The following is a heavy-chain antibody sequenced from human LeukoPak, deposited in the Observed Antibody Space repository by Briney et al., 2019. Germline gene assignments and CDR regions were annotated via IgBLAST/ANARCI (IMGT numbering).Heavy chain of an antibody. J-gene: IGHJ4*02. Sequence: GESLKISCKDSGYNFSNYWIGWVRQMPGKGLEWMGIIYPGDSDTRYSPSFQGQVTISADKSISTAYQQWSGLKASDTAMYYCARRAAFDYWGQGTLVTVSS. CDR2: IYPGDSDT. CDR3: ARRAAFDY. CDR1: GYNFSNYW. V-gene: IGHV5-51*01.